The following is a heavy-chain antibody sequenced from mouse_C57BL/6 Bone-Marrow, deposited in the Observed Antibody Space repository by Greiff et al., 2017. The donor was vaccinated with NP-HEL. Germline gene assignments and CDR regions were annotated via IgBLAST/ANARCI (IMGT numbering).Heavy chain of an antibody. CDR2: SRNKANDYTT. D-gene: IGHD2-5*01. J-gene: IGHJ1*03. Sequence: DVMLVESGGGLVQSGRSLRLSCATSGFTFSDFYMEWVRQAPGKGLEWIAASRNKANDYTTEYSASVKGRFIVSRDTSQSILYLQMNALRAEDTAIYYCARDANYSNYVWYFDVWGTGTTVTVSS. CDR1: GFTFSDFY. V-gene: IGHV7-1*01. CDR3: ARDANYSNYVWYFDV.